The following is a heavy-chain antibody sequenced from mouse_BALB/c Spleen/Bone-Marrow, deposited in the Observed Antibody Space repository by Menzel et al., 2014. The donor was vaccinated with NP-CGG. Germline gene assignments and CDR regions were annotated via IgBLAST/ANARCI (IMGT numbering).Heavy chain of an antibody. D-gene: IGHD2-1*01. Sequence: EVQLQHSGAELVRSGASVKLSCTASGFNIKDYYMHWVKQRPEQGLEWIGWIDPENGDTEYAPKFQGKATMTADTSSHTAYLQLSSLTAEDTAVYYWNAAIYYGNYCDVWGAGTTVTVSS. CDR2: IDPENGDT. CDR3: NAAIYYGNYCDV. J-gene: IGHJ1*01. CDR1: GFNIKDYY. V-gene: IGHV14-4*02.